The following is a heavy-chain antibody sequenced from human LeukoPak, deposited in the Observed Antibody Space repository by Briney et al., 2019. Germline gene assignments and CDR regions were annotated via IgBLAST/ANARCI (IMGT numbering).Heavy chain of an antibody. V-gene: IGHV3-23*01. J-gene: IGHJ3*02. CDR2: ISGSGGST. Sequence: PGGSLRLSCAASGFTFSSYAMSWVRQAPGKGLEWVSAISGSGGSTYYADSVKGRFTISRDNSKNTLYLQMNSLRAEDTAVYYCAKDASYYYDSLDAFDIWGQGTVVTVSS. CDR1: GFTFSSYA. CDR3: AKDASYYYDSLDAFDI. D-gene: IGHD3-22*01.